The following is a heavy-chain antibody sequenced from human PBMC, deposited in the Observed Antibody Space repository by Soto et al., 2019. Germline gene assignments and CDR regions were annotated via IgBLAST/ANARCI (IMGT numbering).Heavy chain of an antibody. CDR1: GYTFTSYG. J-gene: IGHJ6*02. Sequence: ASVKVSCKASGYTFTSYGISWVRQAPGQGLEWMGWISAYNGNTNYAQKLQGRVTMTTDTSTSTAYMELRSLRSDDTAVYYCATGRYSYGWGFYYYGMDVSGPGTTVTVS. D-gene: IGHD5-18*01. CDR2: ISAYNGNT. CDR3: ATGRYSYGWGFYYYGMDV. V-gene: IGHV1-18*01.